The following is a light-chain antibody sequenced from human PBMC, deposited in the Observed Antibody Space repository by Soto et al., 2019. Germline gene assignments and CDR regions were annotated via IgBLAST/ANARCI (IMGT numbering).Light chain of an antibody. J-gene: IGKJ1*01. CDR2: KSS. CDR3: QQYNSYSWP. Sequence: DIQLTHSHSTLSACVGDRVTITCRASQSISTWLAWYQQKPGKAPKLLLYKSSSLESGVPSRFSGSGSGTEFTLTISLLQPDDFATYYCQQYNSYSWPFGPGTKV. CDR1: QSISTW. V-gene: IGKV1-5*03.